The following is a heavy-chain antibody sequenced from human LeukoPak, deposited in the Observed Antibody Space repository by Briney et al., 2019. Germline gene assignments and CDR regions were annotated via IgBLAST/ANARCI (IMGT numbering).Heavy chain of an antibody. D-gene: IGHD3-22*01. CDR2: INTYNGNT. Sequence: GASVEVSCKASGYTFTNYGISWVRQAPGQGLEWMGWINTYNGNTNYAQKFQGRVTMTTDISTSTAYMELRSLRSDDTAVYYCARVVLDHYYDSSGYLGTLDYWGQGTLVTVSS. J-gene: IGHJ4*02. CDR3: ARVVLDHYYDSSGYLGTLDY. V-gene: IGHV1-18*01. CDR1: GYTFTNYG.